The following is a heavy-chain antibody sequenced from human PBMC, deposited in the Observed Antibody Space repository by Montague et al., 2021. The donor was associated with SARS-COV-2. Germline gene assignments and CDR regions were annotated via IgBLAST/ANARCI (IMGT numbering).Heavy chain of an antibody. J-gene: IGHJ3*02. CDR2: ISYDRSNK. D-gene: IGHD2-21*02. Sequence: SLRLSCAASGFTFSSYAMHWVRQAPGKGLEWVAVISYDRSNKYYADSVKGRFTISRDNSKNTLYLQMNSLRAEDTAVYYCAREGDIVVVTDAFDIWGQGTMVTVSS. CDR1: GFTFSSYA. V-gene: IGHV3-30-3*01. CDR3: AREGDIVVVTDAFDI.